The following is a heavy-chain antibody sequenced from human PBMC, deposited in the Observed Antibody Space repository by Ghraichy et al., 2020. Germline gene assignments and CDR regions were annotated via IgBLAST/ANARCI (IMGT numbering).Heavy chain of an antibody. V-gene: IGHV4-61*01. CDR3: ASSRSTMVRGPNASGSGNYGMDV. J-gene: IGHJ6*02. CDR2: SYYSGST. Sequence: SETLSLTCTVSGGSVSSGSYYWSWIRQPPGKGLEWIGYSYYSGSTNYNPPLKSRVTISVDTSKNQFSLKLSSVTAADTAVYYCASSRSTMVRGPNASGSGNYGMDVWGQGTTVTVSS. D-gene: IGHD3-10*01. CDR1: GGSVSSGSYY.